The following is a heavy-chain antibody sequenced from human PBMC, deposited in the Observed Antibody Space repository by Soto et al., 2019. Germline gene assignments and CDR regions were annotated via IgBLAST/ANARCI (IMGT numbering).Heavy chain of an antibody. J-gene: IGHJ4*02. V-gene: IGHV4-59*11. D-gene: IGHD7-27*01. CDR1: GGSIRNHY. CDR3: TRANWYSEY. Sequence: QVQLQESGPGLVKPSETLSLTCTVSGGSIRNHYWSWIRQPPGKGLEWIGYIDYNGNTNYNPPLKSGVTMSVDTSKNQTSLKLSSVTAADTAVYYCTRANWYSEYWGQGTLVTVSS. CDR2: IDYNGNT.